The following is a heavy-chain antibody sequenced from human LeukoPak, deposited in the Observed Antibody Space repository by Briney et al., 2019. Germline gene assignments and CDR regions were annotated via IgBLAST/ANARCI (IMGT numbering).Heavy chain of an antibody. CDR2: FYTSGST. CDR3: ARGRDGYNFLNRGEYYYFDY. D-gene: IGHD5-24*01. J-gene: IGHJ4*02. V-gene: IGHV4-61*02. CDR1: GGSISSGSYY. Sequence: SETLSLTCTVSGGSISSGSYYWSWIRQPAGKGLEWIVRFYTSGSTNYNPSLKSRVTISVDTSKNQFSLKLNSVTAADTAVYYCARGRDGYNFLNRGEYYYFDYWGQGALVTVSS.